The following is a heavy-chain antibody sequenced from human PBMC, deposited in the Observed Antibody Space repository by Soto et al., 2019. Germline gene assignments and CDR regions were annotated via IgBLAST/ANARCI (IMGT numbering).Heavy chain of an antibody. CDR3: ARTPLYSNGGYFDS. Sequence: PGGSLRLSCAVSGFTFTDHAMTWVRQAPGKGLEWASTTSNNGDRTFYADSVEGRFTVSTDRTNNTLYLQMNSLTADDTAVYFCARTPLYSNGGYFDSWGQGTLVTVSS. CDR1: GFTFTDHA. J-gene: IGHJ4*02. D-gene: IGHD6-19*01. CDR2: TSNNGDRT. V-gene: IGHV3-23*01.